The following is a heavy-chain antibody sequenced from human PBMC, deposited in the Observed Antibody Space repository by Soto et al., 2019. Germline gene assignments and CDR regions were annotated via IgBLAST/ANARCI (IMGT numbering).Heavy chain of an antibody. CDR3: ARERNGYNSAFCDY. D-gene: IGHD1-1*01. CDR2: ISSSSSTI. J-gene: IGHJ4*02. Sequence: WGSLRLSCAASGFTFVSYSISFCRHAAVKGLEWVSYISSSSSTIYYADSVGGRFTISRDNAKNSLYLQMNSLRDEDTAVYYCARERNGYNSAFCDYWGQGTLVTVSS. CDR1: GFTFVSYS. V-gene: IGHV3-48*02.